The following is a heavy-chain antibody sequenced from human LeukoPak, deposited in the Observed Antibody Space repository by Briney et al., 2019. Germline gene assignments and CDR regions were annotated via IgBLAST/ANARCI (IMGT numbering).Heavy chain of an antibody. J-gene: IGHJ6*02. D-gene: IGHD6-13*01. V-gene: IGHV1-69*04. CDR1: GGTFSSYA. CDR3: ARDRRIAVASYYYGMDV. CDR2: IIPIFGIA. Sequence: SVKVSCKASGGTFSSYAISWVRQAPGQGLEWMGRIIPIFGIANYAQKFQGRVTITADKSTSTAYMELSSLRSEDTAVYYCARDRRIAVASYYYGMDVWGQGTTVTVSS.